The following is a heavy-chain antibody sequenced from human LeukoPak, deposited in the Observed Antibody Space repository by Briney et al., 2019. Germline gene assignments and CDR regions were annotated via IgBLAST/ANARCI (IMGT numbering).Heavy chain of an antibody. D-gene: IGHD2-2*01. CDR1: GFTFSSYG. J-gene: IGHJ4*02. Sequence: PGGSLRLSCTASGFTFSSYGMHWVRQAPGKGLEWVAFIRYDGSNKYYADSVKGRFTISRDNSKNTLYLQMNSLRAEDTAVYYCAKDPRRYCSSTSCYGTFDYWGQGALVTVSS. CDR3: AKDPRRYCSSTSCYGTFDY. CDR2: IRYDGSNK. V-gene: IGHV3-30*02.